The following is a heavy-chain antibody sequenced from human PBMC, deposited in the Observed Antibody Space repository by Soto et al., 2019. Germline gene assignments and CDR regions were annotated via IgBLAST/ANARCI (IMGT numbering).Heavy chain of an antibody. CDR1: GYVFISYG. CDR3: ARDQRYYGSGSYYSDN. V-gene: IGHV1-18*04. J-gene: IGHJ4*02. D-gene: IGHD3-10*01. CDR2: ISAYTGKA. Sequence: QVQLVQSGPEMKKPGASVKVSCKTSGYVFISYGISWVRQAPGHGLEWVGWISAYTGKADYAQKFQGRVTMTTETSTSTAFLELWSLRSDDTAVYYCARDQRYYGSGSYYSDNWGQGTLVTVSS.